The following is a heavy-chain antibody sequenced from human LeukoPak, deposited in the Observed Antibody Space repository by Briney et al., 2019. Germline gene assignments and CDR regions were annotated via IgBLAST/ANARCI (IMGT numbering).Heavy chain of an antibody. CDR2: ISSSSSYI. V-gene: IGHV3-21*04. J-gene: IGHJ6*02. CDR1: GFTFSSYS. Sequence: GGSLRLSCAASGFTFSSYSMNWVRQAPGKGLEWVSSISSSSSYIYYADSVKGRFTISRDNAKNSLYLQMNSLRVEDTALYYCTKDVTPGGADVWGQGTTVTVSS. CDR3: TKDVTPGGADV. D-gene: IGHD1-14*01.